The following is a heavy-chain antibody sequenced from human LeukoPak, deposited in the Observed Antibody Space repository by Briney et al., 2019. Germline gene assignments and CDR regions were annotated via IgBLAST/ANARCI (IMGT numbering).Heavy chain of an antibody. CDR2: IRYDGSNK. D-gene: IGHD3-22*01. V-gene: IGHV3-30*02. CDR3: AKVGPDSNYYDSSDDY. Sequence: PGGSLRLSCAASGFTFSSYGMHWVRQAPGKGLEWVAFIRYDGSNKYYADSVKGRFTISRDNSKNTLYLQMNSLRAEDTAVYYCAKVGPDSNYYDSSDDYWGQGTLVTVSS. J-gene: IGHJ4*02. CDR1: GFTFSSYG.